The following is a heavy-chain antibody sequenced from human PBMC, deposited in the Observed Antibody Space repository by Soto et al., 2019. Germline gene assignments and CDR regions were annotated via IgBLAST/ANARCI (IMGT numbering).Heavy chain of an antibody. CDR2: VNPDTGDT. Sequence: QVQLVQSGAEVKKPGASVKVSCKASGYTFVAFDIAWVRQASGHGLGWVGWVNPDTGDTAYKREFQGRLSMSRDTSINTVYMELSSLTPDDTAMYFCVRQAGGASTPGDDYWGQGTLVTVSP. V-gene: IGHV1-8*01. CDR1: GYTFVAFD. CDR3: VRQAGGASTPGDDY. D-gene: IGHD2-15*01. J-gene: IGHJ4*02.